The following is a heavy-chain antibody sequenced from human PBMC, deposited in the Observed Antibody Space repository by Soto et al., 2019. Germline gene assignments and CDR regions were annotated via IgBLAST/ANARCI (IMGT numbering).Heavy chain of an antibody. D-gene: IGHD6-19*01. CDR2: ISGSGGST. CDR3: ATLYSSGWSGFDY. V-gene: IGHV3-23*01. Sequence: PGGSLRLSCAASGFTFSSYAMSWVRQAPGKGLEWVSAISGSGGSTYCADSVKGRFTISRDNSKNTLYLQMNSLRAEDTAVYYCATLYSSGWSGFDYWGQGTLVTVSS. J-gene: IGHJ4*02. CDR1: GFTFSSYA.